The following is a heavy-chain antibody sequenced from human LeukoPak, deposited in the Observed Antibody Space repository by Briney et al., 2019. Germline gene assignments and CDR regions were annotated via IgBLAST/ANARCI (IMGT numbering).Heavy chain of an antibody. CDR2: ISGSGSSI. Sequence: GGSLRLSCAASGFTFRSYAISWVRQAPGKGLEWVSIISGSGSSIYYADSVKGRFTISRDNSKNTLYLQMNSLGPEDTALYYCAKDRALILFTTYFDSWGQGTLVTVSS. CDR1: GFTFRSYA. D-gene: IGHD2/OR15-2a*01. V-gene: IGHV3-23*01. CDR3: AKDRALILFTTYFDS. J-gene: IGHJ4*02.